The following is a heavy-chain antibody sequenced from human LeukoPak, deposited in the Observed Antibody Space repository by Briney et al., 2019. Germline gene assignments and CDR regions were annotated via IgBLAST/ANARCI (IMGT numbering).Heavy chain of an antibody. CDR3: ARAFQELPQLYYYYYMDV. CDR1: GYTFSSYE. V-gene: IGHV3-48*03. Sequence: WGTLRLTCAASGYTFSSYEKNCVLQAPGKKLQWFSYISSRGSTISYTDSLKGRFTIFRDNAKNSLYLQMNSLRAEDTAVYYCARAFQELPQLYYYYYMDVWGKGTTVTVSS. J-gene: IGHJ6*03. D-gene: IGHD1-26*01. CDR2: ISSRGSTI.